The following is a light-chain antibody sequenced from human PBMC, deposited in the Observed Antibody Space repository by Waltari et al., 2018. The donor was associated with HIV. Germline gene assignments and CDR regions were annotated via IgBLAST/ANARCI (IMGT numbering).Light chain of an antibody. Sequence: QSVLTQPPSASGTPGQRVTISCSGSHSNVGTYSVNWYPQPPGTAPNLLLYSNNQRPSGVPDRFSGSKSGTSASLAISGLQSDDEADYFCAAWDDSLNGPDVVFGGGTKLTVL. CDR3: AAWDDSLNGPDVV. CDR1: HSNVGTYS. J-gene: IGLJ2*01. V-gene: IGLV1-44*01. CDR2: SNN.